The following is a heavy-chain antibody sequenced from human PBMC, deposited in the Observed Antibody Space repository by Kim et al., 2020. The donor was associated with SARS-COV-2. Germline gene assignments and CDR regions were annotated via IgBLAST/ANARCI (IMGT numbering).Heavy chain of an antibody. V-gene: IGHV4-39*01. CDR3: TRHLGYCSGGSCYPPPYYFDY. D-gene: IGHD2-15*01. CDR2: IYYSGST. CDR1: GGSISSSSYY. Sequence: SETLSLTCTVSGGSISSSSYYWGWIRQPPGKGLEWIGSIYYSGSTYYNPSLKSRVTISVDTSKNQFSLKLSSVTAADTAVYYCTRHLGYCSGGSCYPPPYYFDYWGQGTLVTVSS. J-gene: IGHJ4*02.